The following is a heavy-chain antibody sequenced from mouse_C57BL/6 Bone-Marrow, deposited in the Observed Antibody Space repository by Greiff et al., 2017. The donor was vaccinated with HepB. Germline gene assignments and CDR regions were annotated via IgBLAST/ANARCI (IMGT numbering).Heavy chain of an antibody. CDR1: GFTFSDYG. V-gene: IGHV5-17*01. J-gene: IGHJ2*01. D-gene: IGHD1-1*01. Sequence: EVQLVESGGGLVKPGGSLKLSCAASGFTFSDYGMHWVRQAPEKGLEWVAYISSGSSTIYYADTVKGRLPISRDNAKNTLFLQMTSLRSEDTAMYYCARLRYYGSSLWYFDYWGQGTTLTVSS. CDR3: ARLRYYGSSLWYFDY. CDR2: ISSGSSTI.